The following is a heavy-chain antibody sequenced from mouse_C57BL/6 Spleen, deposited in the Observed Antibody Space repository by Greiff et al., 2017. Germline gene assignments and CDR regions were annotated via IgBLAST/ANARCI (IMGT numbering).Heavy chain of an antibody. J-gene: IGHJ4*01. Sequence: VQLQQSGAELARPGASVKMSCKASGYTFTSYTMNWVKQRPGKGLEWIGYINPSSGYTKYNQKFKDKATLTADKSTSTAYMQLSSLTSEDSAVYYCSRYYSYAMDYWGQGTSVTVSS. V-gene: IGHV1-4*01. CDR3: SRYYSYAMDY. CDR2: INPSSGYT. CDR1: GYTFTSYT. D-gene: IGHD1-1*01.